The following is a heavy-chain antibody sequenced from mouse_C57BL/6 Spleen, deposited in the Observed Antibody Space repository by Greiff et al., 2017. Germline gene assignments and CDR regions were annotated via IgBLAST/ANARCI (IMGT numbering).Heavy chain of an antibody. CDR3: ARAPSTVVAHWYFDV. Sequence: EVKLVESEGGLVQPGSSMKLSCTASGFTFSDYYMAWVRQVPEQGLEWVANINYDGSSTYYLDSLKSRFIISRDNAKNILYLQMSSLKSEDTATYYCARAPSTVVAHWYFDVWGTGTTVTVSA. CDR1: GFTFSDYY. V-gene: IGHV5-16*01. J-gene: IGHJ1*03. D-gene: IGHD1-1*01. CDR2: INYDGSST.